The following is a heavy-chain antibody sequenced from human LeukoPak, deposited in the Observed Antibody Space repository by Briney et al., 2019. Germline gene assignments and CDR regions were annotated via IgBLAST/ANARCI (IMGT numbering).Heavy chain of an antibody. D-gene: IGHD3-16*01. V-gene: IGHV1-8*01. Sequence: ASVKFSCKASGYTFTNSDINWVRQAPGQGLEWMGWMNTKTGNTGFAQKLQGRVTMSMDTSITTAYMEVTSLRSEDTAVYYCVAMLYWGQGTLVTVSS. CDR1: GYTFTNSD. CDR2: MNTKTGNT. CDR3: VAMLY. J-gene: IGHJ4*02.